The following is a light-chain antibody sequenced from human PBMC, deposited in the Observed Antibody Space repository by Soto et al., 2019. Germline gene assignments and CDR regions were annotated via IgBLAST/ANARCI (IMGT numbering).Light chain of an antibody. CDR2: AAS. CDR3: QQYANSPYT. V-gene: IGKV3-20*01. J-gene: IGKJ2*01. CDR1: QTLSSSY. Sequence: EVVLTQSPGTLSLSPGQRATLSYRASQTLSSSYLAWYQRKPGQPPRLLIYAASSRATGIPDRFSGSGSGTVFTLTISRLEPEDFAVYYCQQYANSPYTFGQGTKLEI.